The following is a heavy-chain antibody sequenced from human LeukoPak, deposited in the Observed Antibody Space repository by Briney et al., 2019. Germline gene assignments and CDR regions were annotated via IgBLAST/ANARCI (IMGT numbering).Heavy chain of an antibody. CDR3: ARAKTCGGDCYHFDY. V-gene: IGHV3-7*03. Sequence: GGSLRLSCAASGFTFSDYAMHWVRQAPGKGLEWVAKINQDGGEKVYVDSVKGRFTISRDNAEYSLYLQMSSLRAEDTAVYYCARAKTCGGDCYHFDYWGQGTLVTVSS. D-gene: IGHD2-21*02. CDR2: INQDGGEK. J-gene: IGHJ4*02. CDR1: GFTFSDYA.